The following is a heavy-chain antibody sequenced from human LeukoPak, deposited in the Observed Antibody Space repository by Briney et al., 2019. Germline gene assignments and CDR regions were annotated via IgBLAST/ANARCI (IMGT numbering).Heavy chain of an antibody. V-gene: IGHV3-48*01. Sequence: GGSLRLSCAASGFTFSTYSMNWVRQAPGKGLEWISYINNSSNTIYYADSVKGRFTISRDNAKNSLFLQMNSLRVEDTAVYYCASTEFLDHWGQGTLVTVSS. CDR3: ASTEFLDH. J-gene: IGHJ4*02. CDR2: INNSSNTI. D-gene: IGHD3-10*01. CDR1: GFTFSTYS.